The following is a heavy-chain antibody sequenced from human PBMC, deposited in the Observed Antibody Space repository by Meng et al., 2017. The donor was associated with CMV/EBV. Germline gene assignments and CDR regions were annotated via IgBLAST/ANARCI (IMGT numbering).Heavy chain of an antibody. J-gene: IGHJ4*02. D-gene: IGHD3-10*01. CDR3: ARVTASSRTGSYYNGNY. V-gene: IGHV3-30-3*01. CDR1: GFTFSSYA. CDR2: ISYDGSNK. Sequence: GESLKISCAASGFTFSSYAMHWVRQAPGKGLEWVAVISYDGSNKYYADSVKGRFTISRDNSKNTPYLQMNSLRAEDTAVYYCARVTASSRTGSYYNGNYWGQGTLVTVSS.